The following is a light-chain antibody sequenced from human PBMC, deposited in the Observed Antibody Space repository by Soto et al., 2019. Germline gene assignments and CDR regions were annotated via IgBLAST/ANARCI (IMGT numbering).Light chain of an antibody. J-gene: IGLJ3*02. V-gene: IGLV2-14*02. CDR3: SSYGGNNYVL. CDR2: EGS. CDR1: STDVGTYNL. Sequence: QSALTQPASVSGSPGQSITVSCTGTSTDVGTYNLVSWYQQHPGKAPKLIIYEGSKRPSGVSNRFSGSKSGNTASLTVSGLQAEDEADYYCSSYGGNNYVLFGGGTKLTVL.